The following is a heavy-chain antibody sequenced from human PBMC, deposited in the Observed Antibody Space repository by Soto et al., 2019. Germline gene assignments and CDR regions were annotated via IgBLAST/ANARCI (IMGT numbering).Heavy chain of an antibody. CDR3: ANSIN. CDR1: GFPFSSYG. J-gene: IGHJ4*02. V-gene: IGHV3-33*03. Sequence: SLRLSCAASGFPFSSYGMHWVRQAPGKGLDWVGVIWYDGSNKDYAESVKGRFTISRENSKNMLYLQMNSLRADDTAVYYCANSINWGQGTLVTVSS. CDR2: IWYDGSNK.